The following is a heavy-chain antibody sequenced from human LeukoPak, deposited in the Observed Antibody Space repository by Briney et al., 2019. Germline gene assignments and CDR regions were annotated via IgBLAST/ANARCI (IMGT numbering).Heavy chain of an antibody. CDR1: GFTFSGSA. V-gene: IGHV3-73*01. Sequence: GGSLKLSCAASGFTFSGSAMHWVRQASGKGLEWIGRIRSKANSYATAYAASVKGRFTISRDDSKNTAYLQMNSLKTEDTAVYYCTRASDGYNLDYWGQGTLVTVSS. J-gene: IGHJ4*02. CDR2: IRSKANSYAT. D-gene: IGHD5-24*01. CDR3: TRASDGYNLDY.